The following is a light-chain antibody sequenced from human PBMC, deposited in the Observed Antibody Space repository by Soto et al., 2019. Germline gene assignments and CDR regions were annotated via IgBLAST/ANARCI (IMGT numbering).Light chain of an antibody. CDR3: QQNNSYPWT. J-gene: IGKJ1*01. Sequence: DIQMTQSPSTLSASVGDSVTITCRASQSISSWLAWYQQKPGKAPKLLIYDASSLESGVPSRFSGSGSGTEFTLTITSLQPDDFATYDCQQNNSYPWTFGQGTKVEIK. CDR2: DAS. CDR1: QSISSW. V-gene: IGKV1-5*01.